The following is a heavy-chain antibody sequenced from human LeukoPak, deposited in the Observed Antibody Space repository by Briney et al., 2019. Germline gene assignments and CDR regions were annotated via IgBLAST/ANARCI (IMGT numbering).Heavy chain of an antibody. CDR1: GGSFSGYY. CDR2: INHSGST. CDR3: ARGRCRYQLLSLCLRKRRDGGYFDY. V-gene: IGHV4-34*01. D-gene: IGHD2-2*01. J-gene: IGHJ4*02. Sequence: SETLSLTCAVYGGSFSGYYWSWIRQPPGKGLEWIGEINHSGSTNYNPSLKSRVTISVDTSKNQFSLKLSSVTAADTAVYYCARGRCRYQLLSLCLRKRRDGGYFDYWGQGTLVTVSS.